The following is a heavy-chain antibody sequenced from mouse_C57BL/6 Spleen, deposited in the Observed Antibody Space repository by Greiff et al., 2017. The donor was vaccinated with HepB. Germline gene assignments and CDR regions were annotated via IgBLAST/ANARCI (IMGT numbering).Heavy chain of an antibody. CDR1: GFTFSSYA. V-gene: IGHV5-4*03. CDR2: ISDGGSYT. CDR3: ARVTTVVATFDY. J-gene: IGHJ2*01. D-gene: IGHD1-1*01. Sequence: EVNVVESGGGLVKPGGSLKLSCAASGFTFSSYAMSWVRQTPEKRLEWVATISDGGSYTYYPDNVKGRFTISRDNAKNNLYLQMSHLKSEDTAMYYCARVTTVVATFDYWGQGTTLTVSS.